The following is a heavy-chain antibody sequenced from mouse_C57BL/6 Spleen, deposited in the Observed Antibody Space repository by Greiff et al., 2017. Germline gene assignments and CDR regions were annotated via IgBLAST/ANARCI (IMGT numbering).Heavy chain of an antibody. CDR1: GFTFSDYY. Sequence: EVMLVESEGGLVQPGSSMKLSCTASGFTFSDYYMAWVRQVPEKGLEWVANINYDGSSTYYLDSLKSRFIISRDNAKNILYLQMSSLKSEDTATYYCARVGGHYYGSSHYYAMDYWGQGTSVTVSS. CDR2: INYDGSST. D-gene: IGHD1-1*01. J-gene: IGHJ4*01. CDR3: ARVGGHYYGSSHYYAMDY. V-gene: IGHV5-16*01.